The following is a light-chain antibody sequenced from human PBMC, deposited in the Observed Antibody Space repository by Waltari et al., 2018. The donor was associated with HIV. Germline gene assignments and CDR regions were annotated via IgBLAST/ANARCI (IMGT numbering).Light chain of an antibody. CDR1: SSDVGSYNY. J-gene: IGLJ3*02. Sequence: QSSLTQPRSVSGSPGPSVTISCSGTSSDVGSYNYVSWYQQHPGKAPKVMIYDVSKRPAGVPDRFSGSKSGKTASLTISGLQAEDEADYYCCSYAGMYTWVFGGGTKLTVL. CDR2: DVS. V-gene: IGLV2-11*01. CDR3: CSYAGMYTWV.